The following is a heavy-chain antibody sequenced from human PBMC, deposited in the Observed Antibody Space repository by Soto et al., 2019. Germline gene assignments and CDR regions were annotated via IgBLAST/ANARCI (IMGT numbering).Heavy chain of an antibody. D-gene: IGHD2-15*01. CDR3: ARGPAVVVVAAPRANWFAP. J-gene: IGHJ5*02. Sequence: ASVKVSCKASGYTFTSYGISWVRQAPGQGLEWMGWISAYNGNTNYAQKLQGRVTMTTDTSTSTAYMELRSLRSDDTAVYYCARGPAVVVVAAPRANWFAPWGKEPRVTVPS. CDR2: ISAYNGNT. CDR1: GYTFTSYG. V-gene: IGHV1-18*01.